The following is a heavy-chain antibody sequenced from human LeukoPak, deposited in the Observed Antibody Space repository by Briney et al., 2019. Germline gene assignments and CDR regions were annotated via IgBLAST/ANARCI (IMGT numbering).Heavy chain of an antibody. V-gene: IGHV3-23*01. CDR1: GFTFRNYP. CDR3: AKDRPDYGDPTGMDV. J-gene: IGHJ6*02. CDR2: ISGSGGSS. D-gene: IGHD4-17*01. Sequence: GGSLRLSCAASGFTFRNYPMSWVRQAPGKGLEWVSGISGSGGSSYYSDSVKGRFTISRDNSKNTLLLQMNSLRAEDTAVYYCAKDRPDYGDPTGMDVWGQGTTVTVSS.